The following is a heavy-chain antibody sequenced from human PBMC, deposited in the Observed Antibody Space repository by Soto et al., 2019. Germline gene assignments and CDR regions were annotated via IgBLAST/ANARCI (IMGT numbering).Heavy chain of an antibody. D-gene: IGHD3-10*01. CDR1: GYTFTSYF. CDR3: ARDLQHGSGSCLY. CDR2: INPSGGST. V-gene: IGHV1-46*03. J-gene: IGHJ4*02. Sequence: QVQLVQSGAEVKKPGASAKVSCKASGYTFTSYFMHWVRQAPGQGLEWMGIINPSGGSTSYAQNFQGRVPMTRDTSTSTGYMELSSLRSEDTAVYYCARDLQHGSGSCLYWGQGTLVTVSS.